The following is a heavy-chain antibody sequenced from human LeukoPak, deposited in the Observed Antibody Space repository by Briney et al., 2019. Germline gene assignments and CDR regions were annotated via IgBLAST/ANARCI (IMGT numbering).Heavy chain of an antibody. Sequence: SETLSLTCTVSGGSISSYYWSWIRQPPGKGLEWIGYIYYSGSTNYNPSLKSRVTISVDTSKNQFSLKLSSVTAADTAVYYCARVHRQNSSGYLYWGQGTLVTVSS. V-gene: IGHV4-59*08. CDR3: ARVHRQNSSGYLY. J-gene: IGHJ4*02. CDR1: GGSISSYY. CDR2: IYYSGST. D-gene: IGHD3-22*01.